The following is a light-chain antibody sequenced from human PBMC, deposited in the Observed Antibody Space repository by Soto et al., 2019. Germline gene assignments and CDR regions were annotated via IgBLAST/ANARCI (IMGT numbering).Light chain of an antibody. J-gene: IGLJ1*01. CDR3: SSYTSSSTNYV. V-gene: IGLV1-44*01. CDR2: SNN. Sequence: QSVLTQPPSASGTPGQRVTISCSGSSSNIGSNTVNWYQQLPGTAPKLLIYSNNQRPSGVPDRFSGSKSGTSASLAISGLQSEDEADYYCSSYTSSSTNYVFGTGTKVTVL. CDR1: SSNIGSNT.